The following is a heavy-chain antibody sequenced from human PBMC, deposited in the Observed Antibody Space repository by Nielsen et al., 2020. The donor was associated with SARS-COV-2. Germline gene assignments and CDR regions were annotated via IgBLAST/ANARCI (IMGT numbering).Heavy chain of an antibody. CDR2: ISWNSGII. D-gene: IGHD5-24*01. CDR1: GFTFDDYA. J-gene: IGHJ4*02. V-gene: IGHV3-9*03. CDR3: AKDPQDGYNTMVGAFDY. Sequence: SLKISCAASGFTFDDYAMHWVRQVPGKGLEWVSGISWNSGIIDYADSVKGRFTISRDNAKNSLYLQMNSLRAEDMALYYCAKDPQDGYNTMVGAFDYWGQGTLVTVSS.